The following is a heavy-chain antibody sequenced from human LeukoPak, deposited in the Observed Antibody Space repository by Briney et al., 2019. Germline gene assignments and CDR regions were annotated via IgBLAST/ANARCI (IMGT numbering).Heavy chain of an antibody. CDR2: IYSGGST. Sequence: GGSLRLSCAASGFTVSSNYMSWVRQAPGKGLEWVSVIYSGGSTYYADSVKGRFTISRDNSKNTLYLQMNSLRAEDTAVYYCARGSVYYGDYVSYWGQGTLVTVSS. CDR1: GFTVSSNY. V-gene: IGHV3-66*01. CDR3: ARGSVYYGDYVSY. D-gene: IGHD4-17*01. J-gene: IGHJ4*02.